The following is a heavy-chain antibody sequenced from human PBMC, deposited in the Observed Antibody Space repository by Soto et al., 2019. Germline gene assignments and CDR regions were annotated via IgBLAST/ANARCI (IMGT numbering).Heavy chain of an antibody. CDR1: GGSILSSSYY. CDR3: ARHRAGNPGPYYFDY. Sequence: SETLSLTCTVPGGSILSSSYYWGWIRQPPGKGLEWIGSIYYSGSTYYNPSLKSRVTISVDTSKNQFSLKLSSVTAADTAVYYCARHRAGNPGPYYFDYWGQGTLVTVSS. CDR2: IYYSGST. V-gene: IGHV4-39*01. J-gene: IGHJ4*02.